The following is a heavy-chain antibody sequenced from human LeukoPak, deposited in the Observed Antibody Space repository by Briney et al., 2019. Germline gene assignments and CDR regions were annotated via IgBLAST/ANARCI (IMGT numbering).Heavy chain of an antibody. CDR2: IYYSGST. V-gene: IGHV4-59*01. Sequence: SETLSLTCTVSGGSISSYYWSWIRRPPGKGLEWIGYIYYSGSTNYNPSLKSRVTLSVDTSNNQFSLKLSSVTAADTAVYYGARGSYSSSWYLVGFDPWGQGTLVTVSS. CDR3: ARGSYSSSWYLVGFDP. CDR1: GGSISSYY. J-gene: IGHJ5*02. D-gene: IGHD6-13*01.